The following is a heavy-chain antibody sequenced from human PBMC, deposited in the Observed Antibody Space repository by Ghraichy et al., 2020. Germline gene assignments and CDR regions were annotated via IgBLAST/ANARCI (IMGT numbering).Heavy chain of an antibody. CDR1: GFTFSGSA. Sequence: GESLNISCTASGFTFSGSAMHWVRQASGKGLEWVGRIRSKTNNYATSYAASVKGRFTLSRDDSKNTAYLQMSSLKTEDTAVYYCTRHSSGNYWGWGQGTLVTVSS. CDR2: IRSKTNNYAT. J-gene: IGHJ4*02. CDR3: TRHSSGNYWG. V-gene: IGHV3-73*01. D-gene: IGHD1-26*01.